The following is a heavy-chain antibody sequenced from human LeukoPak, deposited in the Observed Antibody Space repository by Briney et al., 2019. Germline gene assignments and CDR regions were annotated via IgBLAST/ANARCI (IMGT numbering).Heavy chain of an antibody. Sequence: GGSLRLSCTTSGFTFSSYALSWVRQAPGKGLEWVSGIRVSGSTYYPDSVTGRFTISRDNSENTLYLQMSGLRAEDTAIYYCAKDSPLFGVLYDAFDIWGQGTMVTVSS. D-gene: IGHD3-3*01. J-gene: IGHJ3*02. CDR3: AKDSPLFGVLYDAFDI. CDR2: IRVSGST. V-gene: IGHV3-23*01. CDR1: GFTFSSYA.